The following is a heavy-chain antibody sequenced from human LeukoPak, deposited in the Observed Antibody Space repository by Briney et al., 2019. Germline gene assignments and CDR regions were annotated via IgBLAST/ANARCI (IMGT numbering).Heavy chain of an antibody. V-gene: IGHV4-4*07. D-gene: IGHD1-1*01. CDR3: ARTSYNWNARYYYYYMDV. J-gene: IGHJ6*03. Sequence: SETLSLTCTVSGGSISSYYWSWIRQPAGKGLEWIGRIYTSGSTNYNPSLKSRVTMSVDTSKNQFSLKLSSVTAADTAVYYCARTSYNWNARYYYYYMDVWGKGPTVTISS. CDR2: IYTSGST. CDR1: GGSISSYY.